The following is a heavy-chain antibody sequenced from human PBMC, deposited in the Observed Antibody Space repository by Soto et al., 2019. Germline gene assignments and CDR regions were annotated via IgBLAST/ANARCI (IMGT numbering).Heavy chain of an antibody. CDR3: ARGGAPWYYYDSSGYPFDY. J-gene: IGHJ4*02. CDR2: ISDYNGNT. Sequence: QVQLVQSGAEVKKPGASVKVSCKASGYTFTSYGISWVRQAPGQGLEWMGWISDYNGNTNYAQKLQGRVTMTTDKSTSTAYMEVRSLRSDDTAVYYCARGGAPWYYYDSSGYPFDYWGQGTLVTVSS. CDR1: GYTFTSYG. D-gene: IGHD3-22*01. V-gene: IGHV1-18*04.